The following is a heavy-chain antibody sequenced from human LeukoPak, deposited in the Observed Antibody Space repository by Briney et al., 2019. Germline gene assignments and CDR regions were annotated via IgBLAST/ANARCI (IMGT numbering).Heavy chain of an antibody. CDR1: GFTFSSYA. CDR3: AKNLYYYDSSGHLFDY. J-gene: IGHJ4*02. D-gene: IGHD3-22*01. CDR2: ISYDGSNK. Sequence: GGSLRLSCAASGFTFSSYAMHWVRQAPGKGLEWVAVISYDGSNKYYADSVKGRFTISRDNSKNTLYLQMNSLRAEDMAVYYCAKNLYYYDSSGHLFDYWGQGTLVTVSS. V-gene: IGHV3-30*04.